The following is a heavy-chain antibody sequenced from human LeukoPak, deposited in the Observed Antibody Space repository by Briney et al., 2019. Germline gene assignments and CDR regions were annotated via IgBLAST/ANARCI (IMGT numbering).Heavy chain of an antibody. CDR1: GFTFRNAW. D-gene: IGHD3-9*01. Sequence: GGSLRLSCAASGFTFRNAWMNWVRQAPGKGLEWVAHISSGGNVEYYLDSVRGRFTMSRDNAKSLLFLQMNSLRAEDTAVYYCARDTLNGPFVISLDYWGQGALVTVSS. CDR2: ISSGGNVE. J-gene: IGHJ4*02. V-gene: IGHV3-48*04. CDR3: ARDTLNGPFVISLDY.